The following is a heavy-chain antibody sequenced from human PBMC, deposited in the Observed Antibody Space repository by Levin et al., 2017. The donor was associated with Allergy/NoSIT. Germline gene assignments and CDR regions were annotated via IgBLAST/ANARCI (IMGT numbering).Heavy chain of an antibody. J-gene: IGHJ4*02. D-gene: IGHD6-25*01. V-gene: IGHV3-30-3*01. CDR2: ISNDGGNK. CDR3: ASLIGAANSNPLDY. Sequence: GESLKISCAASGLNFSDYTLNWVRQAPGKGLEWVAVISNDGGNKFYADSVRGRFTISRDNSKKKVYLQMNSLRTGDTAVYYCASLIGAANSNPLDYWGQGTLITVSS. CDR1: GLNFSDYT.